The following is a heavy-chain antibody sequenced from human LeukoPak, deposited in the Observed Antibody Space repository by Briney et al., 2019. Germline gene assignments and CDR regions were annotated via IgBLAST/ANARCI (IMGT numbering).Heavy chain of an antibody. V-gene: IGHV3-7*03. CDR2: IKEDGSEK. CDR1: GFTFSTYW. J-gene: IGHJ4*02. CDR3: AREIVGGASAFDY. Sequence: GGSLRLSCAASGFTFSTYWMSWVRQAPGQGLEWVANIKEDGSEKHYMDSVKGRFTISRDNAKSSLSLQLNSLRAEDTALYYCAREIVGGASAFDYWGRGTLVTVSS. D-gene: IGHD4-23*01.